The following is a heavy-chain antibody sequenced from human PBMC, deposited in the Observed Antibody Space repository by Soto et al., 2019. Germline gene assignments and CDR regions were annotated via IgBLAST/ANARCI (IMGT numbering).Heavy chain of an antibody. Sequence: QVQLVESGGGVVQPGRSLRLSCAASGFTFSSYGMHWVRQAPGKGLEWVAIISYDGSNNYYADSVKGRFTISRDNSKNTLYLQMNILRADDTAVYYCAKGQVTVGAPGYFQHWGQGTLVTGSS. CDR3: AKGQVTVGAPGYFQH. V-gene: IGHV3-30*18. CDR2: ISYDGSNN. CDR1: GFTFSSYG. J-gene: IGHJ1*01. D-gene: IGHD1-26*01.